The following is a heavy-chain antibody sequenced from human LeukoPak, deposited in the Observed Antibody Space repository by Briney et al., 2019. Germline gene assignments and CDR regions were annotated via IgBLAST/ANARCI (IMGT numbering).Heavy chain of an antibody. Sequence: GGSLSLSCAASGFTVSSNFMSRVRQAPGKGLEWVSVIYSGGSTFYADSVKGRFTISRDSSKNTLYLQMNSLRAEDTAVYYCARKHYYDSSGFSPPMDYWGQGTLVTVSS. V-gene: IGHV3-66*01. J-gene: IGHJ4*02. CDR2: IYSGGST. CDR3: ARKHYYDSSGFSPPMDY. CDR1: GFTVSSNF. D-gene: IGHD3-22*01.